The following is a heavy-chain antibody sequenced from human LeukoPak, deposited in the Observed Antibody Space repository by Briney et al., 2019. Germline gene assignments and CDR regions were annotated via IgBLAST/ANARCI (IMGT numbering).Heavy chain of an antibody. CDR2: ISSRRSTT. CDR1: GFTFSRYS. D-gene: IGHD1-26*01. CDR3: VRAEVGTTLKYYYYYMDV. V-gene: IGHV3-48*01. Sequence: GGSLRLSCAASGFTFSRYSMTWVRQAPGKGLECISLISSRRSTTYYADSVNGRCTISRDNGKNSMYLQMHSLRAEDTAVYYCVRAEVGTTLKYYYYYMDVWSKGTTVTVSS. J-gene: IGHJ6*03.